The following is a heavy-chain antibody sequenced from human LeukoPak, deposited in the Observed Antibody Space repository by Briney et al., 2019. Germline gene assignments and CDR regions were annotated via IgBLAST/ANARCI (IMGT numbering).Heavy chain of an antibody. CDR2: INPNSGGT. CDR1: GYTFTGYY. Sequence: ASVKVSCTASGYTFTGYYMHWVRQAPGQGLEWMGWINPNSGGTNYAQKFQGRVTMTRDTSISTAYMELSRLRSDDTAVYYCASQGVLLWFGEPTLGMDVWGQGTTVTVSS. CDR3: ASQGVLLWFGEPTLGMDV. V-gene: IGHV1-2*02. J-gene: IGHJ6*02. D-gene: IGHD3-10*01.